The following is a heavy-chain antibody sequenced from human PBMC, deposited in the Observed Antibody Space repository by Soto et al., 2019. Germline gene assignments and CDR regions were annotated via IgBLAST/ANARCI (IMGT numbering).Heavy chain of an antibody. D-gene: IGHD3-10*01. Sequence: ASVKVSCKASGYTFTGYYMHWVRQAPGQGLEWMGWINPNSGGTNYAQKFQGWVTMTRDTSISTAYMELSRLRSDDTAVYYCARDRDSVRRGFTMVRGAHGASYFQYLVMVVWGEGPTGLVAS. J-gene: IGHJ6*04. V-gene: IGHV1-2*04. CDR1: GYTFTGYY. CDR2: INPNSGGT. CDR3: ARDRDSVRRGFTMVRGAHGASYFQYLVMVV.